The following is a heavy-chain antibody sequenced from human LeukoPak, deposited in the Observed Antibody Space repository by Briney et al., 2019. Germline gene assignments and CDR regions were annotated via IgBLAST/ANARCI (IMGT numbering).Heavy chain of an antibody. Sequence: SETLSLTCTVAGGSISSYYWSWLRQPPGKALEWIGYIYHTGNTNYNPSLKSRLTMSIDTSKHQFSLNLNSVTAADTAVYYCARGNYGSGSYYVVDFDYWGQGTLVTVSS. CDR3: ARGNYGSGSYYVVDFDY. D-gene: IGHD3-10*01. V-gene: IGHV4-59*01. J-gene: IGHJ4*02. CDR1: GGSISSYY. CDR2: IYHTGNT.